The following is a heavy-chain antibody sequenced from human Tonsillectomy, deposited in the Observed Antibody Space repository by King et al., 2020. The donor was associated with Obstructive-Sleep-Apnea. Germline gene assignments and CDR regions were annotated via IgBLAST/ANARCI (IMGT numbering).Heavy chain of an antibody. Sequence: VQLQESGPGLVKPSETLSLTCTVSRGSISGYYWSWIRQPAGKGLDWIGRIYTSGTTSYSTSLKSRVTISVDTSKNQFSLKLSSWTAADTAVYYCARGGDWFGPWGQGTLVTVSS. CDR2: IYTSGTT. CDR3: ARGGDWFGP. CDR1: RGSISGYY. V-gene: IGHV4-4*07. J-gene: IGHJ5*02.